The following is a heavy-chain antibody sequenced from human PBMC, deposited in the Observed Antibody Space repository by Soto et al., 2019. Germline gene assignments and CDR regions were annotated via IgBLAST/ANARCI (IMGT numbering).Heavy chain of an antibody. CDR1: GLTFEHSG. CDR2: ISWDSKTI. CDR3: HAAGSGTELF. D-gene: IGHD3-10*01. V-gene: IGHV3-9*01. Sequence: EVQLVESGGDLVQPGRSLRLSCVASGLTFEHSGMHWVRQAPGKGLAWVAGISWDSKTIAYADSVKGRFAISRDNAKKSLSLQMRSLRTEDTAIYYCHAAGSGTELFWGQGTDVTVSA. J-gene: IGHJ4*02.